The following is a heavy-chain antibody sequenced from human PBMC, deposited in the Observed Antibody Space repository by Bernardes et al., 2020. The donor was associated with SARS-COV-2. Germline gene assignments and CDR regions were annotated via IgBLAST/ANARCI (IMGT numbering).Heavy chain of an antibody. D-gene: IGHD5-12*01. J-gene: IGHJ4*02. CDR3: ARPEIYSGYEN. Sequence: GACLKSSGEGSGYSVTRHWIAWVRPIPGKGLEWMGTIYPGDSDTRYSPSFEGQVTISADKSISTAYLQWSSLKASDTAIYYCARPEIYSGYENWGQGTLVTVSS. CDR1: GYSVTRHW. V-gene: IGHV5-51*01. CDR2: IYPGDSDT.